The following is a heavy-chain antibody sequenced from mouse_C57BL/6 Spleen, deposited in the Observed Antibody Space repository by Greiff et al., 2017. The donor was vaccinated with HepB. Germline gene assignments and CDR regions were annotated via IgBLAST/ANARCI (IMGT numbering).Heavy chain of an antibody. V-gene: IGHV5-4*03. CDR2: ISDGGSYT. J-gene: IGHJ4*01. D-gene: IGHD1-1*01. CDR3: ARVPYGSSSMDY. Sequence: EVKVEESGGGLVKPGGSLKLSCAASGFTFSSYAMSWVRQTPEKRLEWVATISDGGSYTYYPDNVKGRFTISRDNAKNNLYLQMSHLKSEDTAMYYCARVPYGSSSMDYWGQGTSVTVSS. CDR1: GFTFSSYA.